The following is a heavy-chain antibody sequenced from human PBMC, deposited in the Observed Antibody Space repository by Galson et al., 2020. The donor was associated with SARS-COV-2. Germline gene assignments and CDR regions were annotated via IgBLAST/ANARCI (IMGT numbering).Heavy chain of an antibody. CDR1: GGSISSSSYY. Sequence: SETLSLTCTVSGGSISSSSYYWGWIRQPPGKGLEWIGSIYYSGSTYYNPSLKSRVTISVDTSKNQFSLKLSSVTAADTAVYYCARHQVHRQLGYDAFDIWGQGTMVTVSS. V-gene: IGHV4-39*01. D-gene: IGHD6-13*01. CDR2: IYYSGST. CDR3: ARHQVHRQLGYDAFDI. J-gene: IGHJ3*02.